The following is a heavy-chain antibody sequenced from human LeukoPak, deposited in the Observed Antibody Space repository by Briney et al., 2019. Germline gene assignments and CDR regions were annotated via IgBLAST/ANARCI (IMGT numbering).Heavy chain of an antibody. CDR1: GYTFTSYD. V-gene: IGHV1-8*01. Sequence: ASVKVSCKASGYTFTSYDVNWVRQATGQGLEWMGWMNPNSGNTGYAQKFQGRVTMTRNTSISTAYMELSSLRSEDTAVYYCSASGYYGDFHFDYWGQGTLVTVSS. D-gene: IGHD4-17*01. CDR3: SASGYYGDFHFDY. CDR2: MNPNSGNT. J-gene: IGHJ4*02.